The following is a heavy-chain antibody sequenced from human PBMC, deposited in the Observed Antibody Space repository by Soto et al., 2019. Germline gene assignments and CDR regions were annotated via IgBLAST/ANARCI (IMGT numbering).Heavy chain of an antibody. CDR3: ARDPVGGNWFDP. J-gene: IGHJ5*02. CDR2: INPYNGNT. V-gene: IGHV1-18*01. Sequence: QVQLVQSGAEVKKPGASVKVSCKASGYTFTSYGISWVRQAPGQGLEWMGWINPYNGNTNYAQKLQGRVTMTTDTATSTADMELRSLRSDDTAVYSCARDPVGGNWFDPWGQGTLVTVSS. D-gene: IGHD1-26*01. CDR1: GYTFTSYG.